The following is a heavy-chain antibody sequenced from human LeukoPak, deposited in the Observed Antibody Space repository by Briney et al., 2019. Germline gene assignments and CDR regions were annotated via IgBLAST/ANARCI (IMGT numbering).Heavy chain of an antibody. V-gene: IGHV1-8*01. CDR2: MNPNSGNT. CDR1: GYTFTSYD. J-gene: IGHJ4*02. D-gene: IGHD4-17*01. Sequence: GASVKVSCKASGYTFTSYDINWVRQAAGQGLEWMGWMNPNSGNTGYTQKFQGRVTMTRNTSISTAYMELSSLRPEDTAVYYCAKTTVTTEGIDYWGQGTLVTVSS. CDR3: AKTTVTTEGIDY.